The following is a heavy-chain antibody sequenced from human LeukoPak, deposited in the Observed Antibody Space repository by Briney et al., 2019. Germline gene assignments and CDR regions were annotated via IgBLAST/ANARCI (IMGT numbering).Heavy chain of an antibody. CDR2: MNPNSGNT. V-gene: IGHV1-8*01. J-gene: IGHJ6*02. CDR3: ARGGTVTTMPYYYYYYGMDV. CDR1: GYTFTSYD. Sequence: GASVKVSCKASGYTFTSYDINWVRQATGQGLEWMGWMNPNSGNTGYAQKFQGRVTMTRNTSISTAYMELSSLRSEDTAVYYCARGGTVTTMPYYYYYYGMDVGGQGTTVTVSS. D-gene: IGHD4-17*01.